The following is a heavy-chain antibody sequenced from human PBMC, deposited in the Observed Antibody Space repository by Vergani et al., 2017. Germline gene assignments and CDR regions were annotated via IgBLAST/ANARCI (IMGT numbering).Heavy chain of an antibody. J-gene: IGHJ5*02. CDR1: GGTFSSYA. V-gene: IGHV5-51*01. D-gene: IGHD3-9*01. CDR3: ARRGAYDISGGWFDP. Sequence: VQLVQSGAEVKKPGSSVKVSCKASGGTFSSYAISWVRQAPGQGLEWMGIIYPGDSDTRYSPSFQGQVTISADKSISTAYLQWSSLKASDTAMYYCARRGAYDISGGWFDPWGQGTLVTVSS. CDR2: IYPGDSDT.